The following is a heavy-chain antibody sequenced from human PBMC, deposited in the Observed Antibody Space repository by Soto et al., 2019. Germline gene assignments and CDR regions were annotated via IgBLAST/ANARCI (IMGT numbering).Heavy chain of an antibody. V-gene: IGHV3-23*01. CDR3: AKSRGSGSYFNPSDAFDF. D-gene: IGHD3-10*01. CDR2: LSGSGGGT. J-gene: IGHJ3*01. Sequence: EVQLLDSGGGLVQPGGSLRLSCAASGFTFSSYAMSWVRPAPGKGLEWVSSLSGSGGGTYYADSVKGRFTISRDNSKNTLSLQTNSLRAEDTAVYYSAKSRGSGSYFNPSDAFDFWGEGTMVTVSS. CDR1: GFTFSSYA.